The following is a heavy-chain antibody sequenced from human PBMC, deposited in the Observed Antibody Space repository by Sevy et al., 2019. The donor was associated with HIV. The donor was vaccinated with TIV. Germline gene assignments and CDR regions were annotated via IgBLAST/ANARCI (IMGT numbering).Heavy chain of an antibody. Sequence: ASVKVSCKASGYTFTGYYMHWVRQAPGQGLEWMGWINPNSRGTNYAQKFQGRVTMTRDTSISTAYMELSRLRSDDTAVYYRASERVYCSGARCEPGGWFDPWGQGTLVTVSS. J-gene: IGHJ5*02. CDR2: INPNSRGT. V-gene: IGHV1-2*02. CDR3: ASERVYCSGARCEPGGWFDP. CDR1: GYTFTGYY. D-gene: IGHD2-15*01.